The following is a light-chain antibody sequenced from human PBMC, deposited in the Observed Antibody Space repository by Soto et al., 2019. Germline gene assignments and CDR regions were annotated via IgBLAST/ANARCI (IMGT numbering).Light chain of an antibody. CDR3: AAWDGSLSGLYV. CDR2: NND. CDR1: SSNIGTYT. Sequence: QSVLTQPRSASGTPGQRVTISCSGSSSNIGTYTVNWYQQFPGTAPKLLIYNNDQRPSVVPDRFSGFKYGTAASLAISGLQSEDEAEYYCAAWDGSLSGLYVFGTGTKVTVL. J-gene: IGLJ1*01. V-gene: IGLV1-44*01.